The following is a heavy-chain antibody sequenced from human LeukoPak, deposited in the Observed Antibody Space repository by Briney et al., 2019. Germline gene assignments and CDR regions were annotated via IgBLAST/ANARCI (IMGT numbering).Heavy chain of an antibody. Sequence: PGGSLRLSCAASEFNFSNAWMSWVRQAPGKGLEWVGRIKSKTDGGTTDYAAPVKGRFTISRDDSKNTLYLQMNSLKTEDTAVYYCVVITRGDAFDIWGQGTMVTVSS. CDR3: VVITRGDAFDI. CDR2: IKSKTDGGTT. D-gene: IGHD3-22*01. J-gene: IGHJ3*02. V-gene: IGHV3-15*01. CDR1: EFNFSNAW.